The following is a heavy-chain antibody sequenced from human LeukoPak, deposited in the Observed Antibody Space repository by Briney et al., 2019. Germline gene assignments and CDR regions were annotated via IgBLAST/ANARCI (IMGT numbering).Heavy chain of an antibody. CDR3: VRSRSYYFDY. J-gene: IGHJ4*02. D-gene: IGHD1-26*01. CDR2: IDWSGGST. Sequence: GGSLRLSCAASGXTFDDYGMTWVRQGPGKRREWVSTIDWSGGSTSYADSVKGRFTISRDNAKNSLYLQMNSLRAEDTALYFCVRSRSYYFDYWGQGTLVTVSS. V-gene: IGHV3-20*04. CDR1: GXTFDDYG.